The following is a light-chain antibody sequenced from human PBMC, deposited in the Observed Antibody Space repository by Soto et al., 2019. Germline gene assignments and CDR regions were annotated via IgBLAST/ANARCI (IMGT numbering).Light chain of an antibody. Sequence: QMTHSPSTLSGSLGDRVTLPWRASQTISSWLAWYQQKTGKAPKLLIYKASTLKSGVPSRFSGSGSGTEFNLTISSLQTDDFATYYCQHYNSYSEAFGQGTKVDIK. J-gene: IGKJ1*01. V-gene: IGKV1-5*03. CDR3: QHYNSYSEA. CDR1: QTISSW. CDR2: KAS.